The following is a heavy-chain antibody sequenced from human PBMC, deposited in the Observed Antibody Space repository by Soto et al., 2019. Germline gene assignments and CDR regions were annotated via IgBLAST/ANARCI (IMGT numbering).Heavy chain of an antibody. CDR3: ARDGYNRGGFAY. CDR2: ISFAGATT. J-gene: IGHJ4*02. D-gene: IGHD3-16*01. V-gene: IGHV3-30-3*01. CDR1: GFTFNSYN. Sequence: QVQLVESGGGVVPTWGSLRVSCVVAGFTFNSYNMHWVRQAPGEGLEWVAVISFAGATTFYADSVKGRFTISRDTSRDTLYLQKSRLRVEDTTVYYCARDGYNRGGFAYWGQGTLVSVSS.